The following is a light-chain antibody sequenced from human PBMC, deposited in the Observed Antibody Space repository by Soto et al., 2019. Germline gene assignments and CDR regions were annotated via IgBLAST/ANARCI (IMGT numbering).Light chain of an antibody. CDR3: QQRSNWLYT. J-gene: IGKJ2*01. V-gene: IGKV3-11*01. CDR2: DAS. Sequence: IVLTQSPPTLSLSPGERATLSCRASQSVTNSLAWYQQKPGQAPRLLIYDASNRATGIPVRLSGSGSGTDFTLTISSLEPEDFAVYYCQQRSNWLYTFGQGTKLEIK. CDR1: QSVTNS.